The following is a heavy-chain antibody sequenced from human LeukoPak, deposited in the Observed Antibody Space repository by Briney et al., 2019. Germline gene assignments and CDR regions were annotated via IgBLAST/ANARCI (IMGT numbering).Heavy chain of an antibody. CDR2: VYYKGNT. CDR3: ARVGGSYYGGRIIDY. CDR1: GGSFSGYY. J-gene: IGHJ4*02. V-gene: IGHV4-34*01. Sequence: SETLSLTCAVYGGSFSGYYWSWIRQPPGQGLEWIGSVYYKGNTYYIPSLKSRVTISVDTSKNQFSLKLSSVTAADTAMYYCARVGGSYYGGRIIDYWGQGTLVTVSS. D-gene: IGHD1-26*01.